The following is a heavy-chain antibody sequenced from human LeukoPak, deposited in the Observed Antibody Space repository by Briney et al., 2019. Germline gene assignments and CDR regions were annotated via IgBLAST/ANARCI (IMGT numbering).Heavy chain of an antibody. Sequence: ASVTVSCKVSGYTLTELSMHWVRQAPGKGLEWMGGFDPEDGETIYAQKFQGRVTMTEDTSTDTAYMELSSLRSEATAVYYCATDSSITGTTGYEKGVPYYYYGMDVWGQGTTVTVSS. CDR2: FDPEDGET. J-gene: IGHJ6*02. CDR3: ATDSSITGTTGYEKGVPYYYYGMDV. D-gene: IGHD1-7*01. V-gene: IGHV1-24*01. CDR1: GYTLTELS.